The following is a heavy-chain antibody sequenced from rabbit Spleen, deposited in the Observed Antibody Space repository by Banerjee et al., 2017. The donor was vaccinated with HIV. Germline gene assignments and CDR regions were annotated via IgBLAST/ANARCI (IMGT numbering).Heavy chain of an antibody. D-gene: IGHD7-1*01. CDR2: INAVTGKA. CDR3: ARDTGTSFSSYGMDL. V-gene: IGHV1S45*01. CDR1: GVSLNDKDV. Sequence: QEQLEESGGGLVKPEGSLTLTCKASGVSLNDKDVMCWVRQAPGKGLEWIACINAVTGKAVYASWAKGRFTISKTSSTTVTLQMTSLTAADTATYFCARDTGTSFSSYGMDLWGPGTLVTVS. J-gene: IGHJ6*01.